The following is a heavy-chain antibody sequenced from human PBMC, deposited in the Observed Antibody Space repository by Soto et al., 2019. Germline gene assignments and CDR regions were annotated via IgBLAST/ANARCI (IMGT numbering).Heavy chain of an antibody. CDR1: GFTFSSYG. CDR3: AKERLRSSSWYAWYFDL. V-gene: IGHV3-30*18. D-gene: IGHD6-13*01. J-gene: IGHJ2*01. Sequence: QVQLVESGGGVVQPGRSLRLSCAASGFTFSSYGMHWVRQAPGKWLEWVAVISYDGSNKYYADSGKGRFTISRYNSKNTLYLKMNRQRDEDTDVYYCAKERLRSSSWYAWYFDLWGRGTLFTVSS. CDR2: ISYDGSNK.